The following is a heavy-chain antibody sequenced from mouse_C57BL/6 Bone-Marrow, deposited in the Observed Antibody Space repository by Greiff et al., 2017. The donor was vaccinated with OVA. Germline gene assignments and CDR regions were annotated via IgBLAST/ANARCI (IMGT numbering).Heavy chain of an antibody. CDR2: IYPRSGNT. D-gene: IGHD3-1*01. CDR1: GYTFTSYG. CDR3: ARGGYDGAMDY. V-gene: IGHV1-81*01. Sequence: LVESGAELARPGASVKLSCKASGYTFTSYGISWVKQRTGQGLEWIGEIYPRSGNTYYNEKFKGKATLTADKSSSTAYMELRSLTSEDSAVYFYARGGYDGAMDYWGQGTSVTVSS. J-gene: IGHJ4*01.